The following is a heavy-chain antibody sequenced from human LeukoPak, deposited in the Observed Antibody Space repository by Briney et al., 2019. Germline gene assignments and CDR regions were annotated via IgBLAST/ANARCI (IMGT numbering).Heavy chain of an antibody. CDR2: ISTSSSYI. CDR3: ARESGYIVVVPAAPNWFDP. CDR1: GFTFSSYS. J-gene: IGHJ5*02. D-gene: IGHD2-2*01. Sequence: GGSLRLSCAASGFTFSSYSMNWVRQAPGKGLEWVSSISTSSSYIYYADSVKGRFTISRDNAKNSLYLQMNSLRAEDTAVYYCARESGYIVVVPAAPNWFDPWGQGTLVTVSS. V-gene: IGHV3-21*01.